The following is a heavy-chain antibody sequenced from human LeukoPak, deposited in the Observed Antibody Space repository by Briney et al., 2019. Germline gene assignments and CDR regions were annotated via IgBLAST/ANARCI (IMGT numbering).Heavy chain of an antibody. CDR1: GYTFTSYG. Sequence: ASVKVSCKASGYTFTSYGISWVRQAPGQGLEWMGWISAYNGNTNYAQKLQGRVTMTTDTSTSTAHMELRSLRSDDTAVYYCARDQPDYYGSGSYPIAPDYWGQGTLVTVSS. CDR2: ISAYNGNT. J-gene: IGHJ4*02. D-gene: IGHD3-10*01. V-gene: IGHV1-18*01. CDR3: ARDQPDYYGSGSYPIAPDY.